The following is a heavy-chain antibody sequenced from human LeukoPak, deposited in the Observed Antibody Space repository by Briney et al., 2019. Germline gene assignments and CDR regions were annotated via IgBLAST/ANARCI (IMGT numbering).Heavy chain of an antibody. Sequence: KPSETLSLTCAVYGGSFSGYYWSWIRQPPGKGLEWIGEINHSGSTDYNPSLKSRVTISVDTSKNQFSLRLSSVTAADTAVYYCARTSGAPDAFDIWGQGTMVTVSS. V-gene: IGHV4-34*01. CDR2: INHSGST. D-gene: IGHD3-10*01. J-gene: IGHJ3*02. CDR3: ARTSGAPDAFDI. CDR1: GGSFSGYY.